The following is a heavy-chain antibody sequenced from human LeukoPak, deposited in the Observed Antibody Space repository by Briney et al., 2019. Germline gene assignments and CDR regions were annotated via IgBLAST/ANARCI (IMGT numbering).Heavy chain of an antibody. Sequence: GGSLRLSCAASGFTFSVAWMNWVRQAPGKGLEWVGRIKSNTDGRATDYAAPEKDRFTISRNDSEKTLYLQMNSLKTEDTAVYYCSTEPPGVVFWGQGTLVSVSS. J-gene: IGHJ4*02. CDR1: GFTFSVAW. V-gene: IGHV3-15*01. CDR2: IKSNTDGRAT. CDR3: STEPPGVVF. D-gene: IGHD7-27*01.